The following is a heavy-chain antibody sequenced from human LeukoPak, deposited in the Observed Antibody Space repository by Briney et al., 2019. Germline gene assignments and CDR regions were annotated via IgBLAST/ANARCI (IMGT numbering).Heavy chain of an antibody. Sequence: GGSLRLSCAASGFTFSSSAMSWVRLAPGKGLEWVSGISGSDGNTYYADSVKGRFTISRDNSKNTLFLQMNSLRAEDTAVYYCAKDSAKKYDDYWGQGTLVTVSS. CDR2: ISGSDGNT. D-gene: IGHD2/OR15-2a*01. CDR3: AKDSAKKYDDY. J-gene: IGHJ4*02. V-gene: IGHV3-23*01. CDR1: GFTFSSSA.